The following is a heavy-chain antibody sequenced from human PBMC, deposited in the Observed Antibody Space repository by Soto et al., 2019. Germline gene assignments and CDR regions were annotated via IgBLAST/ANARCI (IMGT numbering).Heavy chain of an antibody. CDR1: GFTFSNAW. CDR3: AKDGGGTCYIGCWFDP. J-gene: IGHJ5*02. D-gene: IGHD2-15*01. V-gene: IGHV3-15*01. CDR2: IKSKTDGGTT. Sequence: EVQLVESGGGLVKPGGSLRLSCAASGFTFSNAWMSWVRQAPGKGLEWVGRIKSKTDGGTTDYAAPVKGRFTISRDSSKNTLYLQMNSLRAEDTAIYYCAKDGGGTCYIGCWFDPWGQGTLVTVSS.